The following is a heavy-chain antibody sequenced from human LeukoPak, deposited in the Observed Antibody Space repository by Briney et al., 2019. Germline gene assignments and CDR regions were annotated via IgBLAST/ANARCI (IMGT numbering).Heavy chain of an antibody. J-gene: IGHJ4*02. CDR3: AKDSAYYYDSVALQYFDY. D-gene: IGHD3-22*01. CDR2: ISSSGSTI. CDR1: GFTFSSYE. Sequence: PGGSLRLSCAASGFTFSSYEMNWVRQAPGKGLEWVSYISSSGSTIYYADSVKGRFTISRDNAKNSLYLQMNSLRAEDTALYYCAKDSAYYYDSVALQYFDYWGQGTLVTVSS. V-gene: IGHV3-48*03.